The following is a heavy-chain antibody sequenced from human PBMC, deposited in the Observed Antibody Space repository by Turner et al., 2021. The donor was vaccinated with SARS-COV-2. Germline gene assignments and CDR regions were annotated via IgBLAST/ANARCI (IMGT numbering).Heavy chain of an antibody. CDR3: AATNFYGSGSYY. Sequence: EVQLVESGGGLVQPGGSLRLSCAASGFTFSSYAMHWVRQAPGKGLEYVSAISRNGGSTYYANSVKGRFTISRDNSKNTLYLQMGSLRTEDMAVYYCAATNFYGSGSYYWGQGTLVTVSS. V-gene: IGHV3-64*01. CDR1: GFTFSSYA. CDR2: ISRNGGST. J-gene: IGHJ4*02. D-gene: IGHD3-10*01.